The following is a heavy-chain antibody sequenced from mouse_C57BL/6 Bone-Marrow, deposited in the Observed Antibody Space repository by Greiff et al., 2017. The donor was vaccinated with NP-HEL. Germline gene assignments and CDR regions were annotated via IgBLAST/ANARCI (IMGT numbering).Heavy chain of an antibody. CDR3: ARPVYYSNFAY. Sequence: EVMLVESWGGLVKPGGSLKLSCAASGFTFSDYGMHWVRQAPEKGLEWVAYISSGSSTIYYADTVKGRFTISRDNAKNTLFLQMTSLRSEDTAMYYCARPVYYSNFAYWGQGTLVTVSA. CDR1: GFTFSDYG. CDR2: ISSGSSTI. J-gene: IGHJ3*01. D-gene: IGHD2-5*01. V-gene: IGHV5-17*01.